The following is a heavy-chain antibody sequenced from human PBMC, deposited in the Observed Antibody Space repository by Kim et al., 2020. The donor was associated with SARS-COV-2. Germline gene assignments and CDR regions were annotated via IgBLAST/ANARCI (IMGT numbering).Heavy chain of an antibody. CDR2: IWYDGSNK. CDR3: AKDQFYYDSSGYYSLGMDV. V-gene: IGHV3-33*06. D-gene: IGHD3-22*01. CDR1: GFTFSSYA. J-gene: IGHJ6*02. Sequence: GGSLRLSCAASGFTFSSYAMHWVRQAPGKGLEWVAVIWYDGSNKYYADSVKGRFTISRDNSKNTLYLQMNSLRAEDTAVYYCAKDQFYYDSSGYYSLGMDVWGQGTTVTVSS.